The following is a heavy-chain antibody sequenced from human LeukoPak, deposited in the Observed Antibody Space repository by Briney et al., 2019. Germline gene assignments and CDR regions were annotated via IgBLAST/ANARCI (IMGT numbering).Heavy chain of an antibody. CDR2: ISDDGSNR. CDR1: GYTFTSYG. V-gene: IGHV3-30*18. J-gene: IGHJ2*01. D-gene: IGHD5-18*01. CDR3: AKDADTATIIYWYFDL. Sequence: SCKASGYTFTSYGISWVRQAPGKGLEWVAVISDDGSNRYYADSVKGRFTISRDNSKNTLFLQMNSLRAEDTAVYYCAKDADTATIIYWYFDLWGRGTLVTVSS.